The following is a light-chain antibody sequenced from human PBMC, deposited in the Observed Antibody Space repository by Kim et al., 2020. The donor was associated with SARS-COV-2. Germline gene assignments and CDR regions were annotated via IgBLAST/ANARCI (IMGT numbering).Light chain of an antibody. Sequence: GQSLTISCTGTSSDVGSYNLVSWYQQHPGKAPKLMIFEVSKRPSGISYRFSGSKSGNTASLTISSLQAEDEAYYHCCSYAGSGTLVFGGGTQLTVL. CDR3: CSYAGSGTLV. V-gene: IGLV2-23*02. J-gene: IGLJ2*01. CDR1: SSDVGSYNL. CDR2: EVS.